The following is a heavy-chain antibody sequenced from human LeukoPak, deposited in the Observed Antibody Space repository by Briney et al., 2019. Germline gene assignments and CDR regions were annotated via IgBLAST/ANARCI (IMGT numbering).Heavy chain of an antibody. V-gene: IGHV3-7*01. CDR3: VTKEPSTSGWSY. Sequence: GGSLRLSCAASGFTFSSYAMTWVRQAPGKGLEWVANIKEDGSEKNYVDSVKGRFTISRDDAVNSVYLQMNDLRADDTGVYYCVTKEPSTSGWSYWGQGTLVTVSS. CDR2: IKEDGSEK. J-gene: IGHJ4*02. D-gene: IGHD6-19*01. CDR1: GFTFSSYA.